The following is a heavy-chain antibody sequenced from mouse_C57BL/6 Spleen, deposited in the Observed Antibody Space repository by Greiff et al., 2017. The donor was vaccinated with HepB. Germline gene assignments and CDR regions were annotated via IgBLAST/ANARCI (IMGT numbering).Heavy chain of an antibody. CDR1: GFSFNTYA. V-gene: IGHV10-1*01. CDR3: VRQGLRRDAMDY. Sequence: EVQLQESGGGLVQPKGSLKLSCAASGFSFNTYAMNWVRQAPGKGLEWVARIRSKSNNYATYYADSVKDRFTISRDDSESMLYLQMNNLKTEDTAMYYCVRQGLRRDAMDYWGQGTSVTVSS. D-gene: IGHD2-4*01. CDR2: IRSKSNNYAT. J-gene: IGHJ4*01.